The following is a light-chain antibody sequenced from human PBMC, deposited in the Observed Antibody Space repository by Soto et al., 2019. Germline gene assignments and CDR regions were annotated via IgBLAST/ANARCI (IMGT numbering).Light chain of an antibody. Sequence: EIVLTQSPGTLSLSPGERATLSCRASQSVSSSYLAWYQQKPGQAPRLLIYETYRRATGIPDRFSGSGSGIDFTLTISRLEPEDFAVYLCQQYGGSSRTFGLGTKVDIK. J-gene: IGKJ1*01. CDR1: QSVSSSY. V-gene: IGKV3-20*01. CDR3: QQYGGSSRT. CDR2: ETY.